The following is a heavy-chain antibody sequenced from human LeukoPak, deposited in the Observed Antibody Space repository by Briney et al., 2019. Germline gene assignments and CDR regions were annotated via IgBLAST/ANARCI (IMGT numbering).Heavy chain of an antibody. D-gene: IGHD2-21*01. CDR1: GITLSAYW. V-gene: IGHV3-74*01. Sequence: GGSLRLSCAASGITLSAYWVHWVRQIPGKWLAWVSRINSDGSSTAYANSVKGRFTISRDNANNMLYLQMNTLRADDTAVYYCAREITCPDGTDCSCMDVWGKGSTVTVSS. CDR2: INSDGSST. CDR3: AREITCPDGTDCSCMDV. J-gene: IGHJ6*03.